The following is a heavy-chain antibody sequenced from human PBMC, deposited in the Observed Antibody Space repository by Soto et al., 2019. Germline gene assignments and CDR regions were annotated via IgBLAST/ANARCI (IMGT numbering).Heavy chain of an antibody. V-gene: IGHV1-18*01. CDR2: ISAYNGNT. Sequence: ASGKVSCKASGYTFTSYGISWVRQAPGQGLEWMGWISAYNGNTNYAQKLQGRVTMTTDTSTSTAYMELRSLRSDDTAVYYCARVYYYDSSGYYDYWGQGTLVTVS. J-gene: IGHJ4*02. CDR3: ARVYYYDSSGYYDY. D-gene: IGHD3-22*01. CDR1: GYTFTSYG.